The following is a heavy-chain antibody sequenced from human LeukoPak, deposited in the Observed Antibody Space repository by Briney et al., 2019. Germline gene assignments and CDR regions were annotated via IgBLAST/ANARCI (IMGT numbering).Heavy chain of an antibody. CDR1: GGPISTGGFF. V-gene: IGHV4-31*03. J-gene: IGHJ6*02. D-gene: IGHD2-15*01. CDR3: ALGYCSGGNCPYYSYGMDV. Sequence: PSQTLSLTCTVSGGPISTGGFFWTWIRQHPGKGLEWIGYIYYSGATSYNPSLQSRLTMSVDTSKNQFSLKLSSVTAADTAVYYCALGYCSGGNCPYYSYGMDVWGQGTTVTVSS. CDR2: IYYSGAT.